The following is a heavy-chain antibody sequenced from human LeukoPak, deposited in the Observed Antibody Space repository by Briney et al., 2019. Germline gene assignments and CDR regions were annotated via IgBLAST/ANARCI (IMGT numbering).Heavy chain of an antibody. CDR3: VKDMRIKAAGYYFDY. Sequence: PGRSLRLSCAASGFTFSDYGMLWVRQAPGKGLEWVAVIANDGRDKKYADSVRGRFTISRDNSKNTVYLQMNSLRAEDTAVFYCVKDMRIKAAGYYFDYWGQGTLATVSS. D-gene: IGHD6-13*01. V-gene: IGHV3-30*18. J-gene: IGHJ4*02. CDR2: IANDGRDK. CDR1: GFTFSDYG.